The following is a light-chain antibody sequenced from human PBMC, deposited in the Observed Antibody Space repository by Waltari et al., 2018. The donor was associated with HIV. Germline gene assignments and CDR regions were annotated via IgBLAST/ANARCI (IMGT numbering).Light chain of an antibody. V-gene: IGLV4-69*01. CDR3: QSCDTGIVV. J-gene: IGLJ3*02. CDR2: LNGGGSH. CDR1: SGHSDYA. Sequence: QLVLTQSPSASASLGASVKLTCTLSSGHSDYAISWHQQQPEKGPRYLMRLNGGGSHIKGDRVPDLFSSASSRAVHSLTISSLQSGDEADYYCQSCDTGIVVFGGGTKLTVL.